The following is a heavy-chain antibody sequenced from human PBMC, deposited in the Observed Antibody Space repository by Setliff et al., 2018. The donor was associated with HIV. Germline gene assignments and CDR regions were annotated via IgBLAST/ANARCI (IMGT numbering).Heavy chain of an antibody. CDR3: ARFTGDPGPFDY. CDR2: VHPSDSDT. D-gene: IGHD7-27*01. CDR1: GYSLTSQW. J-gene: IGHJ4*02. Sequence: GESLKISCEGSGYSLTSQWIAWVRQMPGKGLEWMGIVHPSDSDTRYSPSFQGQVTISVDKSINTAYLQWSSLKTSDTAIYYCARFTGDPGPFDYWGQGTLVTVSS. V-gene: IGHV5-51*01.